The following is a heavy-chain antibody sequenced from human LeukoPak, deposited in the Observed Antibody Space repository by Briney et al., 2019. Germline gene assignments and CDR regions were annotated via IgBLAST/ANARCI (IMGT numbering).Heavy chain of an antibody. J-gene: IGHJ3*02. V-gene: IGHV3-48*03. CDR3: ARETGENAFDI. CDR2: ISSSGSTI. CDR1: GFTFSSYE. Sequence: PGGSLRLSCAASGFTFSSYEMNCVRQAPGKGLEWVSYISSSGSTIYYADSVNGRFTIPRDNPKNSLYLQMNSLRAEDTAVYYCARETGENAFDIWGQGTMVTVSS. D-gene: IGHD7-27*01.